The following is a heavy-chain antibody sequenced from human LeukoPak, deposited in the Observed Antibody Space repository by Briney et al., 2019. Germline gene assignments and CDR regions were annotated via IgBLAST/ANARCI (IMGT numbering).Heavy chain of an antibody. D-gene: IGHD6-6*01. CDR1: GGSISRYH. V-gene: IGHV4-4*07. CDR3: ARDPQLGPFDY. Sequence: SETLSLTCTVSGGSISRYHWSWIRQPAGKGLEWIGRIHTSGRTNYNPSLKGRVTMSVDTSKKQFSLKLSSVTAADSAVYYCARDPQLGPFDYWGQGTLVTVSS. CDR2: IHTSGRT. J-gene: IGHJ4*02.